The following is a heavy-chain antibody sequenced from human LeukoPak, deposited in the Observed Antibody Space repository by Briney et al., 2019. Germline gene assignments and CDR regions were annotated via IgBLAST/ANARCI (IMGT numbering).Heavy chain of an antibody. D-gene: IGHD3-22*01. CDR1: GFTFSAYA. CDR2: FRGSGGFT. V-gene: IGHV3-23*01. J-gene: IGHJ5*02. Sequence: GGSLRLSCAASGFTFSAYASTWVRQAPGKGLEWVSAFRGSGGFTYYADSVKGRFTHSRGYSKNTLYLQMNSLRAEDTAVYYWAKHDPSRVVITNWFDPWGQGTLVTVSS. CDR3: AKHDPSRVVITNWFDP.